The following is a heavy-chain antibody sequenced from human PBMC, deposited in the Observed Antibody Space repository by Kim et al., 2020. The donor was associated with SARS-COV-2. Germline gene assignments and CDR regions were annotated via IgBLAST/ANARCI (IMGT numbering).Heavy chain of an antibody. J-gene: IGHJ4*02. V-gene: IGHV3-11*06. CDR2: ISSSSSYT. CDR3: ARELVAEGGFDY. D-gene: IGHD2-2*01. CDR1: GFTFSDYY. Sequence: GGSLRLSCAASGFTFSDYYMSWIRQAPGKGLEWVSYISSSSSYTNYADSVKGRFTISRDNAKNSLYLQMNSLRAEDTAVYYCARELVAEGGFDYWGQGTLVTVSS.